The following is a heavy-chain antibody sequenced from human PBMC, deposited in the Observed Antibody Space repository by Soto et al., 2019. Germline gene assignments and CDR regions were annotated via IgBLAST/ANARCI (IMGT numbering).Heavy chain of an antibody. Sequence: GGSLRLSCAASGFTFSSYAMHWVRQAPGKGLEWVAVISYDGSNKYYADSVKGRFTISRDNSKNTLYLQMNSLRAEDTAVYYCARVLDRGYSYGGTFGYWGQGTLVTVS. CDR2: ISYDGSNK. CDR1: GFTFSSYA. J-gene: IGHJ4*02. D-gene: IGHD5-18*01. CDR3: ARVLDRGYSYGGTFGY. V-gene: IGHV3-30-3*01.